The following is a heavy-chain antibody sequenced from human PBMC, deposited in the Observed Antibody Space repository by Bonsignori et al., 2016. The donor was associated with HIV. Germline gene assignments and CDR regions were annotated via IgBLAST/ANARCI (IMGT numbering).Heavy chain of an antibody. Sequence: PGKGLEWIGEINHSGSTNYNPSLKSRVTISVDTSKNQFSLKLSSVTAADTAVYYCARGRHDYGDYPRDFDYWGQGTLVTVSS. D-gene: IGHD4-17*01. J-gene: IGHJ4*02. CDR3: ARGRHDYGDYPRDFDY. V-gene: IGHV4-34*01. CDR2: INHSGST.